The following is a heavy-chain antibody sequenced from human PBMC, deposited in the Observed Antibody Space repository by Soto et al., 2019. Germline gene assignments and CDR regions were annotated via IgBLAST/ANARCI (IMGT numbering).Heavy chain of an antibody. Sequence: GGSLRLSCAASGFTFSSYWMSWVRQAPGKGLEWVANIKQDGSEKYYVDSVKGRFTISRDNAKNSLYLQMNSLRAEDTAVYYCARVKRSQGRVAFDVWGQGTMVTVSS. D-gene: IGHD3-10*01. CDR3: ARVKRSQGRVAFDV. J-gene: IGHJ3*01. CDR1: GFTFSSYW. CDR2: IKQDGSEK. V-gene: IGHV3-7*01.